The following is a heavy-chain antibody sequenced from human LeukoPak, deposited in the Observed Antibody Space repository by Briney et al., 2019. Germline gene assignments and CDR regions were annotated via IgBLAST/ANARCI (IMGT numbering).Heavy chain of an antibody. CDR2: IKQDGSEK. CDR3: ARMGGSGSYLRHYYYYMDV. V-gene: IGHV3-7*01. J-gene: IGHJ6*03. CDR1: GFTFSSYW. D-gene: IGHD3-10*01. Sequence: PGGSLRLSSAASGFTFSSYWMSWVRQAPGKGLEWVANIKQDGSEKYYVDSVKGRFTISRDNAKNSLYLQMNSLRAEDTAVYYCARMGGSGSYLRHYYYYMDVWGKGTTVTVSS.